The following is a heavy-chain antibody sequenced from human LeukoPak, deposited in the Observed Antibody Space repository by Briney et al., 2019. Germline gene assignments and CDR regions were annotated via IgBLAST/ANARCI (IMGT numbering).Heavy chain of an antibody. V-gene: IGHV4-59*01. CDR3: ARVGIAVAGTLAFDI. CDR1: GGSISSYY. J-gene: IGHJ3*02. Sequence: PSETLSLTCTVSGGSISSYYWSWIRQPPGKGREWIGYIYYSGSTNYNPSLKSRVTISVDTSKNQFSLKLSSVTAADTAVYYCARVGIAVAGTLAFDIWGQGTMVTVSS. CDR2: IYYSGST. D-gene: IGHD6-19*01.